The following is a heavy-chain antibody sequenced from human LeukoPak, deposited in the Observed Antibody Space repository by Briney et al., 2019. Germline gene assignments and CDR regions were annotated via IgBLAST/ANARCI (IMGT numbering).Heavy chain of an antibody. CDR3: ARDVPVVVPAAMPMDV. CDR1: GYSISSVYY. J-gene: IGHJ6*04. D-gene: IGHD2-2*01. V-gene: IGHV4-38-2*02. Sequence: KPSETLSLTCTVSGYSISSVYYWGWIRQPPGKGLEWIGSIYHSGSTYYTPSLKSRVTISVDTSKNQFSLKLSSVTAADTAVYYCARDVPVVVPAAMPMDVWGKGTTVTVSS. CDR2: IYHSGST.